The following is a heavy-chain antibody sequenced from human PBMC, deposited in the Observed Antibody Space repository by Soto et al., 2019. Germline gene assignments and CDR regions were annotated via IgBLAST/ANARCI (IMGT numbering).Heavy chain of an antibody. CDR3: ANAHSVSLEY. D-gene: IGHD4-4*01. CDR2: IWIDGSNK. CDR1: GSIFSNHG. Sequence: GESLRLSCAVSGSIFSNHGMHWVRQAPGKGLEWVAVIWIDGSNKYYADSVKGRFTIPTDTSTNTMYLQMNRQRTAGTGVYYTANAHSVSLEYWGQRTLVTVSS. J-gene: IGHJ4*02. V-gene: IGHV3-33*06.